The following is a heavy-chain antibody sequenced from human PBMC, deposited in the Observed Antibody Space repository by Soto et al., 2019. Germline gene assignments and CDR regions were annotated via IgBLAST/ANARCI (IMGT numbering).Heavy chain of an antibody. Sequence: QVQLVESGGGVVQPGRSLRLSCAGSGFSFSSYTMHWVRQAPGKGLEWVALISFDSSNKYYAASVKGRFSISRDNSKNTVFLQMESLSPDETALYYCARDRLRLGELSLIGYFDYLGHGTLVTVSS. CDR3: ARDRLRLGELSLIGYFDY. CDR1: GFSFSSYT. J-gene: IGHJ4*01. V-gene: IGHV3-30*01. CDR2: ISFDSSNK. D-gene: IGHD3-16*02.